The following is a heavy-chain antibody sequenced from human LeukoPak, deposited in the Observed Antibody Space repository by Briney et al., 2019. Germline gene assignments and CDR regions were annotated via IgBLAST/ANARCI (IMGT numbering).Heavy chain of an antibody. Sequence: GSLRLSCAASGFTFSSYSMNWVRQAPGKGLEWVSYISSSSSTIYYADSVKGRFTISRDNAKNSLYLQMNSLRAEDTAVYYCASNSGLYYYYYYMDVWGKGTTVTVSS. CDR1: GFTFSSYS. J-gene: IGHJ6*03. D-gene: IGHD1-1*01. CDR2: ISSSSSTI. V-gene: IGHV3-48*01. CDR3: ASNSGLYYYYYYMDV.